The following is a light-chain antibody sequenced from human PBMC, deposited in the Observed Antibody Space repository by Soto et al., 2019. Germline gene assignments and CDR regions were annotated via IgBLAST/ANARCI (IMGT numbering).Light chain of an antibody. CDR2: DVR. CDR3: SADTARSTLV. CDR1: MRDVGAYNL. J-gene: IGLJ3*02. V-gene: IGLV2-14*03. Sequence: QSALTQPASVSGSAGQSITISCSGTMRDVGAYNLVSWYQQHPGTAPKLIIYDVRNRPSGLSSRFSGSRSGNTASLTISGLQPEDEGDYYCSADTARSTLVFGGGTKLTVL.